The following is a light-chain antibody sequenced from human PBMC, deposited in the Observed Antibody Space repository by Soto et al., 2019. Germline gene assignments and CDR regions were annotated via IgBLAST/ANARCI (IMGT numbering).Light chain of an antibody. CDR2: GAS. CDR3: QQYGSAPGT. J-gene: IGKJ1*01. CDR1: QSVTNY. V-gene: IGKV3-20*01. Sequence: EIVLTQSPGTLSLSPGERATLSCRASQSVTNYLAWYQQKPGQGPRLLIKGASSRATGIPDRFSGSGSGTDFTLTISRLEPEDFAVYYCQQYGSAPGTFGQGTKVEIK.